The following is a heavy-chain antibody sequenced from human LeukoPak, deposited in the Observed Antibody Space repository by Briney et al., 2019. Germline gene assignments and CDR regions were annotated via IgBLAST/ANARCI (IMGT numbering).Heavy chain of an antibody. Sequence: GGSLRLSCAASGFTFSSYAMSWVRQAPGKGLEWVSSISGSGGSTYYADSVKGRFTISRDNSKNTLYLQMNSLRAEDTAVYYCANSGDSGLRLGELSPFDYWGQGTLVTVSS. D-gene: IGHD3-16*02. CDR2: ISGSGGST. CDR1: GFTFSSYA. CDR3: ANSGDSGLRLGELSPFDY. V-gene: IGHV3-23*01. J-gene: IGHJ4*02.